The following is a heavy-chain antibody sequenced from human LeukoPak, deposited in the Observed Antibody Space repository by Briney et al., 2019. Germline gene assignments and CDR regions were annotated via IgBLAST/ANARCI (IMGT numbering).Heavy chain of an antibody. CDR1: GFTFSSYS. Sequence: PGGSLRLSCAASGFTFSSYSMNWVRQAPGKELEWVSSISSSSSYIYYADSVKGRFTVSRDNAKNSLYLQMNSLRAEDTAVYYCARVLCSSTSCYSSPWFDPWGQGTLVTVSS. D-gene: IGHD2-2*01. V-gene: IGHV3-21*04. CDR2: ISSSSSYI. J-gene: IGHJ5*02. CDR3: ARVLCSSTSCYSSPWFDP.